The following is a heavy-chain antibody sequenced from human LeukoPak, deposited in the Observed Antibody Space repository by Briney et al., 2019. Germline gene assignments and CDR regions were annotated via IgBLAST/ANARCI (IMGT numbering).Heavy chain of an antibody. CDR1: GGSISSYY. Sequence: SETLSLTCTVSGGSISSYYWSWIRQPAGKGLEWIGRIYTSGSINYNPSLKSRVTISVDKSKNQFSLKLSSVNAADTAVYYCAREKEWQQWLAFNWFDPWGQGTLVTVSS. D-gene: IGHD6-19*01. CDR3: AREKEWQQWLAFNWFDP. CDR2: IYTSGSI. J-gene: IGHJ5*02. V-gene: IGHV4-4*07.